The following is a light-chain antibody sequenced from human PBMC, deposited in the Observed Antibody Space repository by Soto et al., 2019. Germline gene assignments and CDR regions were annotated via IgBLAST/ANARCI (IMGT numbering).Light chain of an antibody. J-gene: IGLJ1*01. V-gene: IGLV2-14*01. CDR2: EVN. CDR1: SSDIGGYNF. Sequence: QSVLTQPASMSGSPGQSITISCTGTSSDIGGYNFVSWYQQHPGKAPKLMIYEVNNRPSGVSDRFSGSKSGNTASLTISGLQAEDEADYYCSSFRSATNLFGTGTKV. CDR3: SSFRSATNL.